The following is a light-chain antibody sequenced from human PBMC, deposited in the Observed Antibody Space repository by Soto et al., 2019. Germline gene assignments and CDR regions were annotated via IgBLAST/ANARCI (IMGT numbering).Light chain of an antibody. CDR3: AAWDDSLNGYV. CDR2: ANN. V-gene: IGLV1-44*01. CDR1: SSNIGSNT. Sequence: QSVLTQPPSASGTPGQRVTISCSGSSSNIGSNTVNWYQQLPGTAPKLLIHANNQRPSGVPDRLSGSKSGTSASLAISWLQSEEADYYCAAWDDSLNGYVFGTGTKLTVL. J-gene: IGLJ1*01.